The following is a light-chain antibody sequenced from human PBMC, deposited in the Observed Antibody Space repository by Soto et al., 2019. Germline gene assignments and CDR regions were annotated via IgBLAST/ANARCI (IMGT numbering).Light chain of an antibody. CDR1: SSDVGSYNH. V-gene: IGLV2-14*01. CDR2: DVS. Sequence: QSVLTQPASVSGSPGQSITISCTGTSSDVGSYNHVSWYQQHPGKAPKLIIWDVSNRPSGVSYRFSGSKSGNTASLTISGLQAEDEAYYYCNSYTITSTYVFGTGTKVTVL. CDR3: NSYTITSTYV. J-gene: IGLJ1*01.